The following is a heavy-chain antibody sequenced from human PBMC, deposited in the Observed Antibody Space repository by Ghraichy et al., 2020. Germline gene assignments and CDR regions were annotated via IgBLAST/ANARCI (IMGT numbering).Heavy chain of an antibody. CDR1: GGSISSYY. J-gene: IGHJ4*02. D-gene: IGHD5-18*01. Sequence: ESLNISCTVSGGSISSYYWSWIRQPPGKGLEWIGYIYYSGSTNYNPSLKSRVTISVDTSKNQFSLKLSSVTAADTAVYYCAREYSYGSRHFDYWGQGTLVTVSS. V-gene: IGHV4-59*01. CDR2: IYYSGST. CDR3: AREYSYGSRHFDY.